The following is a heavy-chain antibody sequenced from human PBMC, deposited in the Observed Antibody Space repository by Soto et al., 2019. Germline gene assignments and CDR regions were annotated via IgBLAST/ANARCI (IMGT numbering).Heavy chain of an antibody. Sequence: ASVKVSCKASGYTFTGYYMHWVRQAPGQGLEWMGWINPNSGGTNYAQKFQGWVTMTRDTSISTAYMELSRLRSDDTAVYYCARDFEIFSGNSEYRYLLAVCGQGSSVPGS. CDR1: GYTFTGYY. V-gene: IGHV1-2*04. CDR2: INPNSGGT. CDR3: ARDFEIFSGNSEYRYLLAV. J-gene: IGHJ6*02. D-gene: IGHD2-15*01.